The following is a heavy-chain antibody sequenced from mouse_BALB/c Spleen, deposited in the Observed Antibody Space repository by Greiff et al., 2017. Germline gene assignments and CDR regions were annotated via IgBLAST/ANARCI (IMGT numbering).Heavy chain of an antibody. D-gene: IGHD2-14*01. Sequence: EVQLQESGTVLARPGASVKMSCKASGYTFTSYWMHWVKQRPGQGLEWIGAIYPGNSDTSYNQKFKGKAKLTAVTSTSTAYMELSSLTNEDSAVYYCTRYYRYDGYFDVWGAGTTVTVSS. CDR2: IYPGNSDT. J-gene: IGHJ1*01. V-gene: IGHV1-5*01. CDR1: GYTFTSYW. CDR3: TRYYRYDGYFDV.